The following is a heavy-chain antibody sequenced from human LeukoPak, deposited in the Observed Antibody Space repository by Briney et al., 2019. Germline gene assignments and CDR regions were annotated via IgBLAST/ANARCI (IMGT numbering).Heavy chain of an antibody. V-gene: IGHV4-39*01. Sequence: PSETLSLTCTVSGGSISSSGYYWGWIRQPPGKGLECIGIIYYSGTTYYNPSLKSRVTISVTISVDTSKSQFSLKLSSVTAADTAVYYCARSTDDISPFDPWGQGTLVTVSS. CDR2: IYYSGTT. CDR3: ARSTDDISPFDP. CDR1: GGSISSSGYY. J-gene: IGHJ5*02. D-gene: IGHD3-22*01.